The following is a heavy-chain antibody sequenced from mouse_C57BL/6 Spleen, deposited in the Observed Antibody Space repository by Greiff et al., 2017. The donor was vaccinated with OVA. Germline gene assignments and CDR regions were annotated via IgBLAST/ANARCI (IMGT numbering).Heavy chain of an antibody. CDR2: INPNNGGT. J-gene: IGHJ1*03. V-gene: IGHV1-26*01. CDR1: GYTFTDYY. D-gene: IGHD1-1*01. Sequence: VQLQQSGPELVKPGASVKISCKASGYTFTDYYMNWVKQSHGKSLEWIGDINPNNGGTSYNQKFKGKATLTVDKSSSTAYMELRSLTSEDSAVYYCARYVYYYGSSYGWYFDVWGTGTTVTVSS. CDR3: ARYVYYYGSSYGWYFDV.